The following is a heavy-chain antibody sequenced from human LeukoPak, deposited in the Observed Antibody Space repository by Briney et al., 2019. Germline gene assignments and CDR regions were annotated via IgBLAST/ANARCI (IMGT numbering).Heavy chain of an antibody. CDR3: ARDWSSYYDKRGYSAFEY. CDR1: GGTFSSYA. CDR2: IIPIFGTA. V-gene: IGHV1-69*13. D-gene: IGHD3-22*01. Sequence: SVEVSCKASGGTFSSYAISWVRQAPGQGLEWTGGIIPIFGTANYAQKFQGRVTITADESTSTAYMELSSLRSEDTAVYYCARDWSSYYDKRGYSAFEYWGQGTLVTVSS. J-gene: IGHJ4*02.